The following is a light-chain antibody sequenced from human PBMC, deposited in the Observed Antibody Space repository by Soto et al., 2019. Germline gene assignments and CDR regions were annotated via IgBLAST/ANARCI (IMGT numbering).Light chain of an antibody. CDR1: SSNIGAPYD. V-gene: IGLV1-40*01. CDR2: VNN. Sequence: QLVLTQPPSVSGAPGQRVTISCTGSSSNIGAPYDVHWYKQLPGTAPKLLIYVNNNRPSGVPDRFSGSKSGTSASLAITGLQAEDEADYYCQSYDNSLSASVFGGGTKLTVL. J-gene: IGLJ2*01. CDR3: QSYDNSLSASV.